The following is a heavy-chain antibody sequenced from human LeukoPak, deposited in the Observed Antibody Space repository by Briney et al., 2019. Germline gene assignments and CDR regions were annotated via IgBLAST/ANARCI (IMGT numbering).Heavy chain of an antibody. J-gene: IGHJ5*02. CDR2: IYTSGST. V-gene: IGHV4-4*07. CDR3: ARDVGYCSSTSCWGDWFDP. D-gene: IGHD2-2*01. CDR1: GGSISSYY. Sequence: SETLSLTCTVSGGSISSYYWSWIRQPAGKGLERIGRIYTSGSTNYNPSLKSRVTMSVDTSKNQSSLKLSSVTAADTAVYYCARDVGYCSSTSCWGDWFDPWGQGTLVTVSS.